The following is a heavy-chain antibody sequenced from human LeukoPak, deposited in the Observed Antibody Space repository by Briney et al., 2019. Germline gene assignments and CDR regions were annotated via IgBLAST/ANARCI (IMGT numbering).Heavy chain of an antibody. CDR3: ASNVVVTRGAFDL. J-gene: IGHJ3*01. D-gene: IGHD2-21*02. CDR1: GFTFSSYS. V-gene: IGHV3-48*01. Sequence: PGGSLRLSCAASGFTFSSYSMNWVRQAPGKGLEWVSYISSSSSTIYYADSVKGRFTISRDNAKNSLYLQMNSLRAEDTAVYYCASNVVVTRGAFDLWGQGTMVTVSS. CDR2: ISSSSSTI.